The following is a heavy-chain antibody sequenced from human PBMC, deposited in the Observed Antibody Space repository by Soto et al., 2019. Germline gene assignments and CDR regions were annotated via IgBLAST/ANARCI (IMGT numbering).Heavy chain of an antibody. CDR2: IIPIFGTA. D-gene: IGHD6-19*01. CDR1: GGTFSSYA. J-gene: IGHJ6*02. CDR3: ARLSIAVAGKVDYYYGMDV. Sequence: SVKVSCKASGGTFSSYAISWVRQAPGQGLEWMGGIIPIFGTANYAQKFQGRVTITADESTSTAYMELSSLRSEDTAVYYCARLSIAVAGKVDYYYGMDVSGQGTTVTVSS. V-gene: IGHV1-69*13.